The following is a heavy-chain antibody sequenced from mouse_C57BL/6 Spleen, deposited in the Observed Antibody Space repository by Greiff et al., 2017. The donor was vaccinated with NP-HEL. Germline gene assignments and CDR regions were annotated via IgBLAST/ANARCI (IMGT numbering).Heavy chain of an antibody. CDR2: IDPSDSET. Sequence: VQLQQSGAELVRPGSSVKLSCKASGYTFTSYWMHWVKQRPKQGLEWIGNIDPSDSETHYNQKFKDKATLTVDKSSSTAYMQLSSLTSEDSAVYYCARFYGYAFDYWGQGTTLTVSS. CDR3: ARFYGYAFDY. CDR1: GYTFTSYW. J-gene: IGHJ2*01. D-gene: IGHD2-2*01. V-gene: IGHV1-52*01.